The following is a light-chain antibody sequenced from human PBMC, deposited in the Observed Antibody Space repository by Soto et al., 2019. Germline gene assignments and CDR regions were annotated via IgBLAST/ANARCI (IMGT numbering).Light chain of an antibody. CDR1: QVITNY. V-gene: IGKV1-33*01. J-gene: IGKJ2*01. CDR2: DIS. Sequence: DIQLTQSASSLSASVGDRVTITSQASQVITNYLNWYQQKPGKAPKLLLYDISTLEIGVPSLFSGSGSGTDFTFPISGLQPEDIATYFCQEDENLPYTFGQGTKLEI. CDR3: QEDENLPYT.